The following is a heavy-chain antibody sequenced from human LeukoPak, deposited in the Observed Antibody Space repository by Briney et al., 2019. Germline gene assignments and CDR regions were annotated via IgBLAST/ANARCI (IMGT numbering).Heavy chain of an antibody. CDR1: GGSSSSSSYY. D-gene: IGHD3-3*01. CDR3: ARSGYSKRGDY. V-gene: IGHV4-39*01. CDR2: IYYSGST. Sequence: PSETLSRNCTVSGGSSSSSSYYWGSIRQPPGKGLEWIGSIYYSGSTYYNPSLKSRVTISVDTSKNQFSLKLSSVAAADTAVYYCARSGYSKRGDYWGQGTLVTVSS. J-gene: IGHJ4*02.